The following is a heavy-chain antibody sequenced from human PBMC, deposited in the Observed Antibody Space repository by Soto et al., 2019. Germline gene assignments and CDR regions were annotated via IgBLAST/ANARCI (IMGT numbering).Heavy chain of an antibody. V-gene: IGHV1-69*01. D-gene: IGHD4-17*01. J-gene: IGHJ6*02. Sequence: QVQLVQSGAEVKKPGSSVKVSCKASGGTLLSYTISWVRQAPGQGLEWRGGIIPIFGIANYAQKFQGRVTITEDESKGVAYMELSSLTAADAAVYYCAGGVGETPTATVWGQGTTVTVSS. CDR2: IIPIFGIA. CDR3: AGGVGETPTATV. CDR1: GGTLLSYT.